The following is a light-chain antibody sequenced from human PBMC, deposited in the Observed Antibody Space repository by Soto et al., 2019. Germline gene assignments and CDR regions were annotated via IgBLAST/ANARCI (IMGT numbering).Light chain of an antibody. CDR3: AAWDDSLNGHV. J-gene: IGLJ1*01. V-gene: IGLV1-44*01. Sequence: QLVLTQPPSASGTPGQRVTISCSGSSSNIGSNAVNWYRQLPGTAPKLLIYSNNQRPSGVPDRFSGSKSGTSASLAISGLQSEDETDYYCAAWDDSLNGHVFGTGTKVTVL. CDR2: SNN. CDR1: SSNIGSNA.